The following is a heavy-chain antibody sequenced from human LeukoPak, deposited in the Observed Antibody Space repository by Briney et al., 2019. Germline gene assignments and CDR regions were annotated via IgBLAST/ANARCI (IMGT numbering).Heavy chain of an antibody. CDR3: ARGDITMIVVFDY. CDR1: GYTFTGYY. J-gene: IGHJ4*02. D-gene: IGHD3-22*01. CDR2: INPNSGGT. Sequence: ASVKVSCKASGYTFTGYYTHWVRQAPGQGLEWMGWINPNSGGTNYAQKFQGRVTMTRDTSISTAYMELSRLRSDDTAVYYCARGDITMIVVFDYWGQGTLVTVSS. V-gene: IGHV1-2*02.